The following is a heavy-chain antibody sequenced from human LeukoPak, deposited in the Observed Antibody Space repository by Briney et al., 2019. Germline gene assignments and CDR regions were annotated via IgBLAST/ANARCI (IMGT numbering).Heavy chain of an antibody. J-gene: IGHJ6*04. CDR3: ARGESGMDV. V-gene: IGHV4-30-2*01. Sequence: SETLSLTCAVSGGSISSGGYSWSWIRQPPGKGLEWIGYIYHSGSTYYNLSLKSRVTISVDRSKNQFSLKLSSVTAADTAVYYCARGESGMDVWGKGTTVTVSS. CDR1: GGSISSGGYS. D-gene: IGHD1-26*01. CDR2: IYHSGST.